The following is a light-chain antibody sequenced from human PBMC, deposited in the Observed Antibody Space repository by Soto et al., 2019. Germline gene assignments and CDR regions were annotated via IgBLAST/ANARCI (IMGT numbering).Light chain of an antibody. Sequence: QSVLTQPPSATGSPGQSVTISCTGTKSDIGVYDFVSWYQHHPGKAPLLIIYEVVHRPSAVPDRFSGSKSGSTASLTVSGHQAADEADYFCRSYAGSNTYVFGSGTKVTVL. J-gene: IGLJ1*01. V-gene: IGLV2-8*01. CDR2: EVV. CDR3: RSYAGSNTYV. CDR1: KSDIGVYDF.